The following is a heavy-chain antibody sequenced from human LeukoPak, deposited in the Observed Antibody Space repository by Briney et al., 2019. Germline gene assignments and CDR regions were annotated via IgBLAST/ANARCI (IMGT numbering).Heavy chain of an antibody. D-gene: IGHD3-10*01. CDR2: INQDGSEK. Sequence: GGSLRLSCAASGFTFSSYSMSWVRQAPGKGLEWVANINQDGSEKHYVDSVKGRFTISRDNAKNSLYLQMNGLRAEDTAIYYCARAQLWFVNWGQGTLVSVSS. CDR3: ARAQLWFVN. J-gene: IGHJ4*02. CDR1: GFTFSSYS. V-gene: IGHV3-7*01.